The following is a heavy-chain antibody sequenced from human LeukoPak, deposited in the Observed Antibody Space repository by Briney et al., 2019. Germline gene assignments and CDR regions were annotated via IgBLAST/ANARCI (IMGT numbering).Heavy chain of an antibody. CDR1: GFTFSSYA. CDR2: ISGSGGST. J-gene: IGHJ4*02. D-gene: IGHD5-24*01. V-gene: IGHV3-23*01. CDR3: ARGQVEMATIFLDY. Sequence: GGSLRLSCAASGFTFSSYAMSWVRQAPGKGLEWVSAISGSGGSTYYADSVKGRFTISRDNSKNTLYLQMNSLRAEDTAVYYCARGQVEMATIFLDYWGQGTLVTVSS.